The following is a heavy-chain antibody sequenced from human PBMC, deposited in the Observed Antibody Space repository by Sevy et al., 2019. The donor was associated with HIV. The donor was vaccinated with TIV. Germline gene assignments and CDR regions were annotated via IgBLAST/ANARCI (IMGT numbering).Heavy chain of an antibody. CDR2: IIPIFGTA. CDR1: GGTFSSYA. CDR3: ARDREGYCSSTSCYDMYV. Sequence: ASVKVSCKASGGTFSSYAISWVRQAPGQGLEWMGGIIPIFGTANYAQKFQGRVTITADKSTSTAYMELSSLRSEDTAVYYCARDREGYCSSTSCYDMYVWGKGTTVTVSS. J-gene: IGHJ6*03. V-gene: IGHV1-69*06. D-gene: IGHD2-2*01.